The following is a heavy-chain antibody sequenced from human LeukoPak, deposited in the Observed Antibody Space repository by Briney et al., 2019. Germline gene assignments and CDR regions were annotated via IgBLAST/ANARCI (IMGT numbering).Heavy chain of an antibody. CDR1: GSTFSSYA. CDR2: IIPIFGTA. CDR3: GVLFAPPEFNRIVGATTTDY. J-gene: IGHJ4*02. V-gene: IGHV1-69*01. D-gene: IGHD1-26*01. Sequence: ASVKVSCKASGSTFSSYAISWVRQAPGQGLEWMGGIIPIFGTANYAQKFQGRVTITADESTSTAYMELSSLRSEDTAVYYCGVLFAPPEFNRIVGATTTDYWGQGTLVTVSS.